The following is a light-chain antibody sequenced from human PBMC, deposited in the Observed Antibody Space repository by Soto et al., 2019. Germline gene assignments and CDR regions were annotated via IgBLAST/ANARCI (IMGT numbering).Light chain of an antibody. Sequence: DIVLTQSPATLALPPGKSVTRSCSTNESISRILAWYQQRPGLHPRILIYXXSFRATGIQERFSGSGTGSDFPISSSSLEPEDFAVYDCQLSQQRSSWPPIAFGQGTRLEI. CDR1: ESISRI. CDR3: QLSQQRSSWPPIA. J-gene: IGKJ5*01. V-gene: IGKV3-11*01. CDR2: XXS.